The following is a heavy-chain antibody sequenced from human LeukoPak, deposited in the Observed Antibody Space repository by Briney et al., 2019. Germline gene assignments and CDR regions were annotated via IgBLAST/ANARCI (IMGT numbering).Heavy chain of an antibody. Sequence: GSLSLSCTASGLSVSSSFMSWVRQTPGKGLEWVSSVFGGGGTRYADSVMGRFTISRDNSKSTLYLQMNSLRAEDTAVYYCARTYTNNAGYYLYWGQGTLVTVSS. J-gene: IGHJ4*02. CDR3: ARTYTNNAGYYLY. CDR1: GLSVSSSF. D-gene: IGHD3-22*01. CDR2: VFGGGGT. V-gene: IGHV3-53*01.